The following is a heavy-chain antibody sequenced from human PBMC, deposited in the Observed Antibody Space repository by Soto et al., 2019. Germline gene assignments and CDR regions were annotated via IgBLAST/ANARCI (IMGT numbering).Heavy chain of an antibody. CDR3: ARARSDSARSSLGRRLDV. Sequence: QVQLQESGPGLEKPSGTLSLICIVSGDSVTFGHHYWSWIRQPPGKGLEWLGHIFFTGATNYSPSLKSLVTVSVVSFKSQFSLNLASVTSADSAIYYRARARSDSARSSLGRRLDVWGQGTTVTVSS. J-gene: IGHJ6*02. CDR1: GDSVTFGHHY. D-gene: IGHD2-2*01. CDR2: IFFTGAT. V-gene: IGHV4-61*01.